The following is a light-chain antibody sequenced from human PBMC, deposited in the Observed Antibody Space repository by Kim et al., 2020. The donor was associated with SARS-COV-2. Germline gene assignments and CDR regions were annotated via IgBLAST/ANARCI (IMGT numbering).Light chain of an antibody. Sequence: DIQMTQSPSSLSASVGDRVTITCRASQGIRNYLAWYQQKPGKVPKLLIYSASTLQSGVPSRFSGSGSGTDFTLTISSLQPEDVATYYCQKYNSAPAWTFGQGTKVDIK. J-gene: IGKJ1*01. CDR1: QGIRNY. CDR3: QKYNSAPAWT. V-gene: IGKV1-27*01. CDR2: SAS.